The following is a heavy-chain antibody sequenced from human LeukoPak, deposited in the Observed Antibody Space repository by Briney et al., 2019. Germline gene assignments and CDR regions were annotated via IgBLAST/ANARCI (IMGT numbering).Heavy chain of an antibody. CDR3: ARTVAVGVDDWFDP. CDR1: GFTFSSYA. V-gene: IGHV3-30-3*01. J-gene: IGHJ5*02. D-gene: IGHD6-19*01. CDR2: ISYDGSNK. Sequence: GGSLRLSCAASGFTFSSYAMHWVRQAPGKGLEWVAVISYDGSNKYYADSVKGRFTISRDNSKNTLYLQMNSLRAEDTAVYYCARTVAVGVDDWFDPWGQGTLVTVSS.